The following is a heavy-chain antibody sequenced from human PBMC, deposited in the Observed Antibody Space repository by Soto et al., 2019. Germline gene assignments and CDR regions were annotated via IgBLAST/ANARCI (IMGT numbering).Heavy chain of an antibody. V-gene: IGHV1-2*04. CDR2: INPNSGGT. CDR1: GYTFTGYY. Sequence: ASVKVSCTASGYTFTGYYMHWVRQAPGQGLEWMGWINPNSGGTNYAQKFQGWVTMTRDTSISTAYMELSRLRSDDTAVYYCARGQVEAAAGTSVNWFDPWGQGTLVTVSS. J-gene: IGHJ5*02. D-gene: IGHD6-13*01. CDR3: ARGQVEAAAGTSVNWFDP.